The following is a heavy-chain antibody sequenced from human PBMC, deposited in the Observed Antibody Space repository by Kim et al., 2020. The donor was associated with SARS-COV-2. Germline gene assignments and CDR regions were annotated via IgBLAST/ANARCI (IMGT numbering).Heavy chain of an antibody. Sequence: SETLSLTCSVSGDSMNNNYWSWARQPPGKGLEWIGYIHYRGTTDYNPSLRGRLTISIDTSKNQFSLNLRSVTAADTAVYYCARGSPVANNWGQGTLVTVSS. CDR2: IHYRGTT. D-gene: IGHD2-2*01. CDR1: GDSMNNNY. J-gene: IGHJ4*02. CDR3: ARGSPVANN. V-gene: IGHV4-59*13.